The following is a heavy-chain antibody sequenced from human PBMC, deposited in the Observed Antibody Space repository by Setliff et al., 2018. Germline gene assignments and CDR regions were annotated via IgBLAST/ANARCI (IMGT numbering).Heavy chain of an antibody. CDR1: GFSVSDNY. CDR3: ALFGDRDTFPI. D-gene: IGHD3-16*01. V-gene: IGHV3-66*01. Sequence: PGGSLRLSCAASGFSVSDNYMNWVRQAPGKGLEWVSVIYSGGTTYYADSVKGRFTISRDNSKNTLYLQMNSLRAEDPAVYYCALFGDRDTFPIWGQGTMVTVSS. J-gene: IGHJ3*02. CDR2: IYSGGTT.